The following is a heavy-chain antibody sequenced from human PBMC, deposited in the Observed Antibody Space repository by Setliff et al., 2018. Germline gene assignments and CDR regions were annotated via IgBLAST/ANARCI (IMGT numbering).Heavy chain of an antibody. J-gene: IGHJ6*02. CDR1: GGTFSSYA. V-gene: IGHV1-46*01. Sequence: ASVKVSCKASGGTFSSYAISWVRQAPGQGLEWMGWINPSGGSTSYAQKFQGRVTMTRDTSTSTVYMELSSLRSEDTAVYYCAKDRRSSSGLAVPYYYYGMDVWGQGTTVTVSS. CDR2: INPSGGST. D-gene: IGHD3-22*01. CDR3: AKDRRSSSGLAVPYYYYGMDV.